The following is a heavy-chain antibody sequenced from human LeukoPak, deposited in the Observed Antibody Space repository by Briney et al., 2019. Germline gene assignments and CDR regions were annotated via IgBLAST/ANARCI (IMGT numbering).Heavy chain of an antibody. CDR1: GGSISSYY. J-gene: IGHJ4*02. CDR2: IYYTGST. CDR3: ASLSTVTQGYFDS. D-gene: IGHD4-17*01. Sequence: SETLSLTCTVSGGSISSYYWSWIRQPPGKGLEGIGYIYYTGSTNYNPSLKSRLTISVDASKNQFSLKLSSVTATATAVYYCASLSTVTQGYFDSWGQGTLVTVSS. V-gene: IGHV4-59*08.